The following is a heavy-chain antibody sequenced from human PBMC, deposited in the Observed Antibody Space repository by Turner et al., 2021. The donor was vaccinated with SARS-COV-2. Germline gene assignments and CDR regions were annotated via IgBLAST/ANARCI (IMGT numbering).Heavy chain of an antibody. J-gene: IGHJ6*02. V-gene: IGHV3-11*01. CDR1: GFIFSDYY. CDR3: ASPHEGYYGMDV. CDR2: ISISGSTI. Sequence: QVQLVESGGGFVQPGGSLSLSCAAYGFIFSDYYMSWSRQAPGKGLEWISYISISGSTIYYADSVKGRFTISRDNAKNSLYLQMNSLRAEDTAVYYCASPHEGYYGMDVWGQGTTVTVSS.